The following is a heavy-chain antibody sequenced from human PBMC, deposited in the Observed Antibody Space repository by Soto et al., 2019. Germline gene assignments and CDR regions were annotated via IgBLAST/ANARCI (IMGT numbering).Heavy chain of an antibody. Sequence: GGSLRLSCAASGFTFSSYWMSWVRQAPGKGLEWVANIKQDGSEKYYVDSVKGRFTISRDNAKNSLYLQMNSLRAEDTAVYYCARDQELRYFDWLLRKFDYWGQGTLVTVSS. D-gene: IGHD3-9*01. J-gene: IGHJ4*02. V-gene: IGHV3-7*01. CDR2: IKQDGSEK. CDR1: GFTFSSYW. CDR3: ARDQELRYFDWLLRKFDY.